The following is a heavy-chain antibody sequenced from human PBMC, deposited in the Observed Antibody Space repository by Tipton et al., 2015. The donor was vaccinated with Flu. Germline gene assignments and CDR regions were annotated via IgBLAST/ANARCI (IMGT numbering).Heavy chain of an antibody. CDR3: ARGLRHYGSGRSLDGMDV. J-gene: IGHJ6*02. D-gene: IGHD3-10*01. Sequence: QLVQSGAEVKKPGASVKVSCKASGYTFTSYDINWVRQATGQGLEWMGWMNPNSGNTGYAQKFQGRVTMTRNTSISTAYMELSSLRSEDTAVYYGARGLRHYGSGRSLDGMDVWGQGTTVTVSS. CDR2: MNPNSGNT. CDR1: GYTFTSYD. V-gene: IGHV1-8*01.